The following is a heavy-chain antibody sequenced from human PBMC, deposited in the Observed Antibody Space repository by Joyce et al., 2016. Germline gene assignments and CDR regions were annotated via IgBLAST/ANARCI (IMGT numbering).Heavy chain of an antibody. Sequence: QVQLVQSGAEVKNPGASVKVSCKASGFRFSGYYIPWVRQAPGQVLEWMGCRNPDRGDTIYAQKFQGRVTMTRDTSISTVYLELGRLTSDDTALYYCAREYGGTFYFDYWGQVTLVTVSS. CDR1: GFRFSGYY. V-gene: IGHV1-2*02. D-gene: IGHD4-23*01. CDR3: AREYGGTFYFDY. J-gene: IGHJ4*02. CDR2: RNPDRGDT.